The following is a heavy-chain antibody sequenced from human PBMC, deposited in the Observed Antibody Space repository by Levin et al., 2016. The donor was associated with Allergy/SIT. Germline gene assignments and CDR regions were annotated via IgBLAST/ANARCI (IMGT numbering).Heavy chain of an antibody. D-gene: IGHD3-10*01. CDR3: AKDRYNYGSRGFDY. CDR2: ISGSGGST. Sequence: VRQAPGKGLEWVSAISGSGGSTYYADSVKGRFTISRDNSKNTLYLQMNSLRAEDTAVYYCAKDRYNYGSRGFDYWGQGTLVTVSS. J-gene: IGHJ4*02. V-gene: IGHV3-23*01.